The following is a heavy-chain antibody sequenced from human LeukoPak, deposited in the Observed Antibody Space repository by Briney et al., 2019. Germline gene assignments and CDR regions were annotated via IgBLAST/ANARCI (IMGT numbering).Heavy chain of an antibody. J-gene: IGHJ4*02. D-gene: IGHD6-25*01. CDR3: ARLLAAAGPYYFDY. CDR1: GGTFSSYA. V-gene: IGHV1-69*13. CDR2: IIPIFGTA. Sequence: ASVKVSCKASGGTFSSYAISWVRQAPGQGLEWMGGIIPIFGTANYAQKFQGRVTITADESTSTAYMELSSLRSEDTAVYYCARLLAAAGPYYFDYWGQGTLVTVSS.